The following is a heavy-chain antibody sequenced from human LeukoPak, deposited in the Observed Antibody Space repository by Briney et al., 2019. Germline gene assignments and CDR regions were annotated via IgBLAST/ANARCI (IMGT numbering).Heavy chain of an antibody. D-gene: IGHD2-2*01. CDR2: ISGSGSTI. Sequence: PGGSLRLSCAASGFTFSDYYMSWIRQAPGKGLEWVSYISGSGSTIYYADSVKGRFTISRDNAKNSLYLQMNSLRAEDTAVYYCAREGGEYCSSTSCHVDYWGQGTLVTVSS. CDR3: AREGGEYCSSTSCHVDY. CDR1: GFTFSDYY. J-gene: IGHJ4*02. V-gene: IGHV3-11*01.